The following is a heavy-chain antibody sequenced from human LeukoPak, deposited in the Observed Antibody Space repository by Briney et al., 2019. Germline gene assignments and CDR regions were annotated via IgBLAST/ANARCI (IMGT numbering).Heavy chain of an antibody. J-gene: IGHJ4*02. V-gene: IGHV1-69*02. CDR3: ARGPSGGLPYYFDY. Sequence: GSSAKVSCKASGGTFSSYTISWVRQAPGQGLEWMGRIIPILGIANYAQKFQGRVTITADKSTGTAYMELSSLRSEDTAVYYCARGPSGGLPYYFDYWGQGTLVTVSS. CDR2: IIPILGIA. CDR1: GGTFSSYT.